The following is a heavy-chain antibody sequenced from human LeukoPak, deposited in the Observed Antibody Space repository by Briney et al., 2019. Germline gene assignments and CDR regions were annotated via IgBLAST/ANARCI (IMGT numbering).Heavy chain of an antibody. Sequence: PSQTLSLTCTVSGGSITTSNYYWSWIRQHPGKGLEWIGYIYYSGSTDYNPSRKSRLTISADTSKSQFSLRLTSVTSADTAIYYCARGRKYCSGGGCYANWFDPWGQGTLVTVSS. CDR1: GGSITTSNYY. J-gene: IGHJ5*01. V-gene: IGHV4-31*03. D-gene: IGHD2-15*01. CDR2: IYYSGST. CDR3: ARGRKYCSGGGCYANWFDP.